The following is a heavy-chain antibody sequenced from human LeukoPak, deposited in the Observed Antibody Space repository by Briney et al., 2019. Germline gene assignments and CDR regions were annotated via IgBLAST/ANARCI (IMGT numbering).Heavy chain of an antibody. J-gene: IGHJ6*04. CDR1: GFNVSKSY. D-gene: IGHD3-10*01. CDR3: ARDLAPLLWFGEPREV. V-gene: IGHV3-53*01. Sequence: GGSLRLPCAASGFNVSKSYLSWVRQAPGKGLEWVAVIYSAGTTYHADSVKGRFTISREKSTNTLYLQMNSLSAEDTAVYYCARDLAPLLWFGEPREVWGKGTTVTVSS. CDR2: IYSAGTT.